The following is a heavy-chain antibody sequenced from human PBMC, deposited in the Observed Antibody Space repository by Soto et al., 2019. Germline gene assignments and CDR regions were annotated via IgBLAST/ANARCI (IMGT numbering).Heavy chain of an antibody. CDR1: GGSISSSSYY. CDR3: ACIFSGGYGYGFYYYGMDV. Sequence: QLQLQESGPGLVKPSETLSLTCTVSGGSISSSSYYWGWIRQPPGKGLEWIGSIYYSGSTYYNPSLKRRVTISVATSKNQFSLKLSSVPAADTAVYYCACIFSGGYGYGFYYYGMDVWGQGTTVTVSS. V-gene: IGHV4-39*01. CDR2: IYYSGST. J-gene: IGHJ6*02. D-gene: IGHD5-18*01.